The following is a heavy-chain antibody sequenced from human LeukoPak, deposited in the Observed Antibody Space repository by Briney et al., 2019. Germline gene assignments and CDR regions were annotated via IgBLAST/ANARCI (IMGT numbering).Heavy chain of an antibody. CDR1: GGTFSSYA. CDR2: IIPIFGTA. J-gene: IGHJ4*02. CDR3: ARAEYSSSWFDY. Sequence: SVKVSCKASGGTFSSYAISWVRQAPGQGLEWMGGIIPIFGTANYAQKFQGRVTITADESTSTAYMGLSSLRSEDTAVYYCARAEYSSSWFDYWGQGTLVTVSS. D-gene: IGHD6-13*01. V-gene: IGHV1-69*13.